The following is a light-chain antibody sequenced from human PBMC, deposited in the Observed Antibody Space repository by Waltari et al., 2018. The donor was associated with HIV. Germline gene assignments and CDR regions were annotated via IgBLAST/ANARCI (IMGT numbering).Light chain of an antibody. J-gene: IGKJ1*01. V-gene: IGKV3D-20*01. Sequence: VLTQSPVSLCLSPGERATLSCGASQTINSNFLAWYQHRLGLPPSLLIYDASKRASGVPDRFSGAGSGTDFTLTINRLDPEDSAVYFCQQYSSSPWTFGQGTKV. CDR1: QTINSNF. CDR2: DAS. CDR3: QQYSSSPWT.